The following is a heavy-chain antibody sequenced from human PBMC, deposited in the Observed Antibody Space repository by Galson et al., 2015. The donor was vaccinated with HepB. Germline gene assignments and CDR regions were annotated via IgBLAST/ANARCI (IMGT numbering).Heavy chain of an antibody. V-gene: IGHV3-7*03. CDR3: ARDLRYFDWGGSGH. CDR2: IKQDGSEK. J-gene: IGHJ4*02. Sequence: SLRLSCAASGFTFSSYWMSWVRQAPGKGLEWVANIKQDGSEKYYVDSVKGRFTISRDNAKNSLYLQMNSLRAEDTAVYYCARDLRYFDWGGSGHWGQGTLVTVSS. D-gene: IGHD3-9*01. CDR1: GFTFSSYW.